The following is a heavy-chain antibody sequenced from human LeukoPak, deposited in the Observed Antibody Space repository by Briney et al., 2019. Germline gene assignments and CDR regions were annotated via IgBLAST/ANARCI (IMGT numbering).Heavy chain of an antibody. CDR2: ISSSSSYT. V-gene: IGHV3-48*03. CDR1: GFTFSSYE. D-gene: IGHD6-13*01. CDR3: ARAGPYSSSWYSLDY. J-gene: IGHJ4*02. Sequence: GGSLRLSCAASGFTFSSYEMNWVRQAPGKGLEWVSYISSSSSYTNYADSVKGRFTISRDNAKNSLYLQMNSLRAEDTAVYYCARAGPYSSSWYSLDYWGQGTLVTVSS.